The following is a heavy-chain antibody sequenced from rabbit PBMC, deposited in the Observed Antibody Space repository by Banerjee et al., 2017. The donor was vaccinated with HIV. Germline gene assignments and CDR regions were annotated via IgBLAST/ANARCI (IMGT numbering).Heavy chain of an antibody. V-gene: IGHV1S45*01. Sequence: QEQLEESGGDLVQPEGSLTLTCTASGFSFSSSYWICWVRQAPGKGLEWIACIYTSSGSTWYASWVNGRFTISKISSTTVTLQMTSLTAADTATYFCARGAGHADYGDASLWGPGTLVTVS. CDR3: ARGAGHADYGDASL. CDR1: GFSFSSSYW. D-gene: IGHD2-1*01. CDR2: IYTSSGST. J-gene: IGHJ4*01.